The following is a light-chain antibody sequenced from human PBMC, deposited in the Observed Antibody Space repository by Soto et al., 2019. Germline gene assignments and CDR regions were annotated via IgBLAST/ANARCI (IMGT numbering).Light chain of an antibody. V-gene: IGKV1-5*03. CDR1: QSISTW. J-gene: IGKJ1*01. Sequence: DIQMTQSPSTLSASVGDRVTITCRASQSISTWLAWYQQKPGKAPKLLIYKASSLETGVPSRFSGSGSGSEYTLTIRSQQPDDLATYYCQQYSSVRTFGQGTKVEIK. CDR2: KAS. CDR3: QQYSSVRT.